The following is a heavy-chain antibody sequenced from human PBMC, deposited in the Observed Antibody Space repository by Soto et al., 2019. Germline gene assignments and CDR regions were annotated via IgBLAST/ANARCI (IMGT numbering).Heavy chain of an antibody. CDR2: IIPVLDLS. V-gene: IGHV1-69*02. J-gene: IGHJ2*01. CDR1: GGTFTDYT. CDR3: AKKLGPSAFDL. D-gene: IGHD1-26*01. Sequence: QVQLVQSGAEVKKPGSSVKVSCKASGGTFTDYTITWVRQAPGQGLEWMGRIIPVLDLSNYAQKFQGRVTITADKSTTTSYMELSGLTSEDTPVYYCAKKLGPSAFDLWGRGTLVTVSS.